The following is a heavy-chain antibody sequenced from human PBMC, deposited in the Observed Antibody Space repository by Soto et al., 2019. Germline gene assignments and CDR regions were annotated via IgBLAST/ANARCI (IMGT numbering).Heavy chain of an antibody. CDR1: EFTFSSYA. D-gene: IGHD3-10*01. Sequence: GGSLRLSCAASEFTFSSYAIHWVRQAPGKGLEWVAVISYDGSNKYYADSVKGRFTISRDNSKNTLYLQMNSLRAEDTAVYYCARDRGYFDYWGQGTLVTVSS. CDR2: ISYDGSNK. CDR3: ARDRGYFDY. J-gene: IGHJ4*02. V-gene: IGHV3-30-3*01.